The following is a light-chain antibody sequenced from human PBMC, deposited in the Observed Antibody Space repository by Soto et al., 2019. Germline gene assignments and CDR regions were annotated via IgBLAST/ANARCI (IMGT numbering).Light chain of an antibody. V-gene: IGKV3D-20*02. Sequence: FAQGPGAHLLSRGVITNISCKASQSVTSGYLAWYQQQPGQAPRLLIYDASNRATGIPARFSGSGSGKVFTLTISSLEPEDFAVYYCQQRSNWQTFGQGTKVDIK. CDR1: QSVTSGY. CDR2: DAS. J-gene: IGKJ1*01. CDR3: QQRSNWQT.